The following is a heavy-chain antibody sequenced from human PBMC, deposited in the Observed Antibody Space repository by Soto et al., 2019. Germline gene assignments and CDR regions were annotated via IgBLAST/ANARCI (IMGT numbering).Heavy chain of an antibody. J-gene: IGHJ3*02. CDR2: IYYSGST. Sequence: SETLSLTCTVSGGSVSSGSYYWSWIRQPPGKGLEWIGYIYYSGSTYYNPSLKSRVTISVDTSKNQFSLKLSSVTAADTAVYYCARDQDYDRPHDAFDIWGQGTMVTVSS. D-gene: IGHD3-22*01. CDR3: ARDQDYDRPHDAFDI. V-gene: IGHV4-61*01. CDR1: GGSVSSGSYY.